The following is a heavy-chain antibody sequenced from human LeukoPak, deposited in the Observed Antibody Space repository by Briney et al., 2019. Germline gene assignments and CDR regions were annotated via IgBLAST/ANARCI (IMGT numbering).Heavy chain of an antibody. J-gene: IGHJ4*02. Sequence: GESLKISCKGSGYSFTTYWIGWVRQAPGKGLEWISYISSSGSTIYYADSVKGRFTISRDNAKNSLYLQMNSLRAEDTAVYYCAKFQQAYGVFDGFDSWGQGALVTVAS. D-gene: IGHD5/OR15-5a*01. CDR3: AKFQQAYGVFDGFDS. CDR2: ISSSGSTI. CDR1: GYSFTTYW. V-gene: IGHV3-11*01.